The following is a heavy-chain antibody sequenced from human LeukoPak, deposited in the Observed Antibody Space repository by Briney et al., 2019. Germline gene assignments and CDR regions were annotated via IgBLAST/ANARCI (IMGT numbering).Heavy chain of an antibody. CDR3: ARDTGSYLDY. CDR2: IIPIFGTA. Sequence: VASVKVSCKASGGTFNSYAISWVRQAPGQGLEWMGGIIPIFGTANYAQKFQGRVTITTDESTSTAYMELSSLRSEDTAVYYCARDTGSYLDYWGQGTLVTVSS. D-gene: IGHD3-10*01. V-gene: IGHV1-69*05. CDR1: GGTFNSYA. J-gene: IGHJ4*02.